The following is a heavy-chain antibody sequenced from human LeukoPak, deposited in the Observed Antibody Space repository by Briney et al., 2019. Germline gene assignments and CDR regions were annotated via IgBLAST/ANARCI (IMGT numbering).Heavy chain of an antibody. CDR2: VYTSGCT. D-gene: IGHD5-12*01. V-gene: IGHV4-4*07. J-gene: IGHJ4*02. CDR3: ARDLYSGYGGYFDS. Sequence: SETLSLTCTVSGGSISGYYWSWIRQSAGKGLEWIGRVYTSGCTNYNPSLKSRVTISVDKSKNHFSLNLTSVTAADTAVYFCARDLYSGYGGYFDSWGQGTLVTVSS. CDR1: GGSISGYY.